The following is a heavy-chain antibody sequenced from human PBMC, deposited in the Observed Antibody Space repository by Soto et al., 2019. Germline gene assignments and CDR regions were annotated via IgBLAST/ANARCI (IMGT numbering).Heavy chain of an antibody. CDR2: FYYSENT. V-gene: IGHV4-39*01. Sequence: SETLSLTCSVSGGSISRKSYSWGWIRQPPGKGLEWIGTFYYSENTYYNPSLKSRVTISVDTSKNQFSLKLSSVTAADTAVYYCAKLAGYCSGNSCHGDYAMNVWGQGTTVT. J-gene: IGHJ6*02. D-gene: IGHD2-2*01. CDR1: GGSISRKSYS. CDR3: AKLAGYCSGNSCHGDYAMNV.